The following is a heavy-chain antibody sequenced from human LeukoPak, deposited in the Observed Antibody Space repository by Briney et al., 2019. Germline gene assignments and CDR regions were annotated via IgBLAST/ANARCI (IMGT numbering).Heavy chain of an antibody. CDR2: ISSSSSYI. J-gene: IGHJ6*02. CDR3: AREALLWFGESLYYYYGMDV. CDR1: GFTFSSYS. D-gene: IGHD3-10*01. Sequence: GGSLRLSCAASGFTFSSYSMNWVRQAPGKGLEWVSSISSSSSYIYYADSVKGRFTISRDNSKNTLYLQMNSLRAEDTAVYYCAREALLWFGESLYYYYGMDVWGQGTTVTVSS. V-gene: IGHV3-21*01.